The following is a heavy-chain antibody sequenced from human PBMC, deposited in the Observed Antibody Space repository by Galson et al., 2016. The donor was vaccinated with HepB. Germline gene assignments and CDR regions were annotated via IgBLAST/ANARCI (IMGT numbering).Heavy chain of an antibody. V-gene: IGHV4-34*01. CDR2: ITQSGTT. CDR3: ARADHYNRGGYRY. D-gene: IGHD3-22*01. J-gene: IGHJ4*02. Sequence: ETLSLTCGVYRGSFSGYYWSWIRQPPGKGLEWIGEITQSGTTNYSPSLRSRVTISVDTSKKQFSLRLTSVIAADTAVYYCARADHYNRGGYRYWGQGALVTVSS. CDR1: RGSFSGYY.